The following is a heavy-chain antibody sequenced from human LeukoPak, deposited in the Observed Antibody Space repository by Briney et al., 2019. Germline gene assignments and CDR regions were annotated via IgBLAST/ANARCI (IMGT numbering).Heavy chain of an antibody. CDR1: GFTFSSYT. J-gene: IGHJ4*02. V-gene: IGHV3-30-3*01. CDR3: ARDWGYSYGHPFDY. Sequence: GSLRLSCAASGFTFSSYTMHWVRQAPGRGLEWVTLILHDGSNKYYADSVKGRFTISRDNSKNTLYLQMNSLRAEDTAVHYCARDWGYSYGHPFDYWGQGALVTVSS. D-gene: IGHD5-18*01. CDR2: ILHDGSNK.